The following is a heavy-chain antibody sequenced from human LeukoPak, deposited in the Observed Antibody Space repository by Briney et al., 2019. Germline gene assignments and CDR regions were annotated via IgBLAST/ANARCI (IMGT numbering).Heavy chain of an antibody. D-gene: IGHD3-3*01. CDR2: ISGSGGST. CDR3: ARGGLVTIFGVVTRKNVFDP. V-gene: IGHV3-23*01. Sequence: PGGSLRLSCAASGFTFSSYGMHWVRQAPGKGLEWVSAISGSGGSTSYAQKFQGRVTMTRDTSTSTVYMELSSLRSEDTAVYYCARGGLVTIFGVVTRKNVFDPWGQGTLVTVSS. J-gene: IGHJ5*02. CDR1: GFTFSSYG.